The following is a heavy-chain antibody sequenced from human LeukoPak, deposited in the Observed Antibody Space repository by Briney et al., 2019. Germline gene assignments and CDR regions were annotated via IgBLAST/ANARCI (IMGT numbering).Heavy chain of an antibody. CDR3: VRKFATGD. CDR2: VKSDGTAT. Sequence: GGSLRLSCAASGFTFSSHLMHWVRQAQGTGLGWVASVKSDGTATNYADSGKGRFTISRDNAKNTLYLQTNSLRVEDTAVYYCVRKFATGDWGQGTLVTVSS. D-gene: IGHD1-14*01. V-gene: IGHV3-74*01. J-gene: IGHJ4*02. CDR1: GFTFSSHL.